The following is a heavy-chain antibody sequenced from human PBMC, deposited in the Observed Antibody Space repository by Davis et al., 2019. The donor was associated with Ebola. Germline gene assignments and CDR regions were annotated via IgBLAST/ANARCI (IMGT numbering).Heavy chain of an antibody. CDR2: MNPNSGNT. J-gene: IGHJ2*01. CDR1: GGTFSSYA. V-gene: IGHV1-8*02. CDR3: ARWGSYYFPWYFDL. D-gene: IGHD1-26*01. Sequence: ASVKVSCKASGGTFSSYAISWVRQATGQGLEWMGWMNPNSGNTGYAQKFQGRVTMTRNTSISTAYMELSSLRSEDTAVYYCARWGSYYFPWYFDLWGRGTLVTVSS.